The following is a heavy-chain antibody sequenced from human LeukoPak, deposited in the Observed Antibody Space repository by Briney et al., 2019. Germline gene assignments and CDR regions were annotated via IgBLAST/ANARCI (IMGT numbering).Heavy chain of an antibody. CDR2: ISGSGGST. J-gene: IGHJ4*02. Sequence: GGSLRLSCAASGFTFSSYSMNWVRQAPGKGLEWVSAISGSGGSTYYADSVKGRFTISRDNSKNTLYLQMNSLRAEDTAVYYCAKALDYGGTSFDYWGQGTLVTVSS. CDR1: GFTFSSYS. V-gene: IGHV3-23*01. D-gene: IGHD4-23*01. CDR3: AKALDYGGTSFDY.